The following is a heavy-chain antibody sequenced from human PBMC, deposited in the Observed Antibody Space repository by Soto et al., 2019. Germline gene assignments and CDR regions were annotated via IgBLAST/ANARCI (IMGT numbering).Heavy chain of an antibody. CDR3: AREVDRALVGSPHYFDY. J-gene: IGHJ4*01. CDR2: ISSRSGTI. Sequence: GGSLRLSCAASGFSFSDYYMTWIRQAPGQGLEWVSYISSRSGTIFYADSVKGRFTLSRDNSKNSMYLQMNSLGAEDTAVYYCAREVDRALVGSPHYFDYWGQGTLVTVYS. V-gene: IGHV3-11*01. D-gene: IGHD5-18*01. CDR1: GFSFSDYY.